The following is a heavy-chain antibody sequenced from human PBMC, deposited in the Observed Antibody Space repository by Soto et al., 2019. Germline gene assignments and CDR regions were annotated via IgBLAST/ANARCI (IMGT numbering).Heavy chain of an antibody. CDR2: IYHSGTT. J-gene: IGHJ2*01. CDR1: GGSINSSDW. Sequence: QVQLQESGPGLVKPSGTLSLTCAVSGGSINSSDWWSWVRQPPGKGLEWIGEIYHSGTTHYNPSLKSRVTISLDKSKTQFSLKLRSVTAADAAVYYCRSSTSISGLYWYRDLWGRGTLVTVSS. V-gene: IGHV4-4*02. CDR3: RSSTSISGLYWYRDL. D-gene: IGHD6-13*01.